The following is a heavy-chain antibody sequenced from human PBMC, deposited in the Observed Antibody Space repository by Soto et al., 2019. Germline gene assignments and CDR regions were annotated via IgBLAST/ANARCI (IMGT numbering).Heavy chain of an antibody. Sequence: EVQLVESGGGLVKPGASLRLSCAASGFIFTNACMNCVRPAPGKGLEWVGRIRSKTDGGTPDYAAPVKGRFTISRDDSKTTLYVQMNSLKTEDRAIYYWTTEKGYWGQGTLVNVAS. CDR3: TTEKGY. CDR2: IRSKTDGGTP. CDR1: GFIFTNAC. J-gene: IGHJ4*02. V-gene: IGHV3-15*07.